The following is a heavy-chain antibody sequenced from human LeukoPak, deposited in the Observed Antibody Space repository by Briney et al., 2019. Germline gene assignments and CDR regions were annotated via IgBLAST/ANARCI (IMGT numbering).Heavy chain of an antibody. V-gene: IGHV1-18*01. Sequence: GSVKVSCKASGYTFTSYGMSWVRQAPGQGLEGMGWISAYNGNTNYAQKVQGRVTITREKDKSTAYMEVRRLRADDTAVYYCARQSYSRGWNFDYWGQGTLVTVSS. J-gene: IGHJ4*02. CDR2: ISAYNGNT. CDR1: GYTFTSYG. CDR3: ARQSYSRGWNFDY. D-gene: IGHD6-19*01.